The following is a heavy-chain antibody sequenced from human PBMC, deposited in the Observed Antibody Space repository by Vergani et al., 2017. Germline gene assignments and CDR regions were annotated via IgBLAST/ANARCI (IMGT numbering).Heavy chain of an antibody. D-gene: IGHD2-2*01. V-gene: IGHV1-18*01. CDR2: ISAYNGNT. CDR3: ARLSSVVVVPAAIGDWFDP. CDR1: GYTFTSYG. J-gene: IGHJ5*02. Sequence: QVQLVQSGAEVKKPGASVKVSCKASGYTFTSYGISWVRQAPGQGLEWMGWISAYNGNTNYAQKLQGRVTMTTDTSTSTAYMELRSLRSDDTAVYYCARLSSVVVVPAAIGDWFDPWGQGTLVTVSS.